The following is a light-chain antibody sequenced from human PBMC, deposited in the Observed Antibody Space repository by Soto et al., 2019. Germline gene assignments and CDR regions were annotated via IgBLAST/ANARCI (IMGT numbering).Light chain of an antibody. Sequence: DIQTTQSPSSLSASVGDRVTITCRPRQGIRNDLGWYQQKRGKAPKRRTYPAPDWQCGVLSRFSGSGAGTEFNLTVSSLQSEDFATCYFLQHNSYLWTVGQGTKGDSK. CDR3: LQHNSYLWT. CDR1: QGIRND. J-gene: IGKJ1*01. CDR2: PAP. V-gene: IGKV1-17*01.